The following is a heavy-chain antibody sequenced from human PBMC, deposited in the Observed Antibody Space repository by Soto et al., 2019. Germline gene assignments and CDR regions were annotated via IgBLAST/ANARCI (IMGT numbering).Heavy chain of an antibody. D-gene: IGHD3-22*01. CDR2: ISYDGTNK. Sequence: QVRLVESGGGVVQPGRSLRLSCAASEFIFSDYGFHRVRQAPGKGLEWVALISYDGTNKNYADSVRGRFTISRDDSQSTLYLQMNNLRPEDTAVYFCAKDRASYYYDSSDYFYYLGMDLWGQGTTVSVSS. V-gene: IGHV3-30*18. CDR3: AKDRASYYYDSSDYFYYLGMDL. CDR1: EFIFSDYG. J-gene: IGHJ6*02.